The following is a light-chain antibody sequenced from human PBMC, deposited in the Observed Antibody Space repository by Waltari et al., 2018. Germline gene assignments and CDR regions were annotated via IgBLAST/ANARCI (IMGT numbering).Light chain of an antibody. CDR3: QSYDSSLSGSV. V-gene: IGLV1-40*01. CDR1: SSNIGAGYD. CDR2: GNS. J-gene: IGLJ3*02. Sequence: QSVLPQPPSVSGAPGQSVTISCTGSSSNIGAGYDVHWYQQLPGTAPNLLIYGNSNRPSGVPDRFSGSKSGTSASLAITGLQAEDEADYYCQSYDSSLSGSVFGGGT.